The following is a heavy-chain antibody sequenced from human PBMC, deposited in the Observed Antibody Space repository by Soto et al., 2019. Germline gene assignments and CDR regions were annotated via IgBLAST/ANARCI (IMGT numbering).Heavy chain of an antibody. J-gene: IGHJ6*02. D-gene: IGHD6-13*01. Sequence: QLQLQESGPGLVNPSETLSLTCTVSGGSISSSSYWGWIRQPPGTGLEWIGRIYSIGSTYDNPSLKSRVTISVDTSKNQSSLTLRSVTAADTAVYYCRRSSRYSTDVWGQGPTVTVSS. V-gene: IGHV4-39*01. CDR3: RRSSRYSTDV. CDR2: IYSIGST. CDR1: GGSISSSSY.